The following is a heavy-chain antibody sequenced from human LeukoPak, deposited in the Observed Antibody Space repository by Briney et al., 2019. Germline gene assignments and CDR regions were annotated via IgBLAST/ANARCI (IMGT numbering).Heavy chain of an antibody. CDR2: IYYTGSS. CDR3: ASAPLVAAGLGAGSIDY. V-gene: IGHV4-59*01. Sequence: PSETLSLTCTFSGGSIISYYWGWIRQPPWQGLEWIGYIYYTGSSNHNPSLNSRVTISVDTSKNQFSLKLSSVTAADTAVYYCASAPLVAAGLGAGSIDYWGQGTLVTVSS. D-gene: IGHD6-13*01. J-gene: IGHJ4*02. CDR1: GGSIISYY.